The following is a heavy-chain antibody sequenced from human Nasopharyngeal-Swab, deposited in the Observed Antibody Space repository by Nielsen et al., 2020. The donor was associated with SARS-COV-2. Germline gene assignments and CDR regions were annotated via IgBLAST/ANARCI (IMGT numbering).Heavy chain of an antibody. V-gene: IGHV4-59*13. CDR2: ISHSGST. CDR3: ARARRPSSMVRHRLNWFDP. D-gene: IGHD3-10*01. CDR1: SDSISPYF. J-gene: IGHJ5*02. Sequence: SETLSLTCTVSSDSISPYFWNWIRQPPGMGLEWIGYISHSGSTNYTPSLKSRVTISIDTSKKQLSLKLRSVTAADTAVYYCARARRPSSMVRHRLNWFDPWGQGTLVTVSS.